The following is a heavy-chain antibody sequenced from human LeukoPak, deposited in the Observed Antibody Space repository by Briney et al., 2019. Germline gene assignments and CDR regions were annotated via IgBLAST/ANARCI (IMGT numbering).Heavy chain of an antibody. V-gene: IGHV1-69*13. CDR3: ARGYSSLTGNYYGMDV. Sequence: SVKVSCKASGGTFSSYAISWVRQAPGQGLEWMGGIIPIFGTANYAQKFQGRVTITADESTSTAYMELSSLRSEDTAVYYCARGYSSLTGNYYGMDVWGQGTTVTVSS. J-gene: IGHJ6*02. D-gene: IGHD6-13*01. CDR2: IIPIFGTA. CDR1: GGTFSSYA.